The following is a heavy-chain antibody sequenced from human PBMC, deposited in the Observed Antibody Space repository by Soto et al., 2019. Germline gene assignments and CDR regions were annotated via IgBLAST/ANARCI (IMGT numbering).Heavy chain of an antibody. CDR2: INHSGST. J-gene: IGHJ6*02. V-gene: IGHV4-34*01. CDR3: ARSRGYGMDV. CDR1: GGSFSGYY. D-gene: IGHD3-10*01. Sequence: SETLSLTCAVYGGSFSGYYWSWIRQPPGRGLEWIGEINHSGSTDYNPSLKSRVTISVDTSKNQFSLKLSSVTAADTAVYYCARSRGYGMDVWGQGTTVTVSS.